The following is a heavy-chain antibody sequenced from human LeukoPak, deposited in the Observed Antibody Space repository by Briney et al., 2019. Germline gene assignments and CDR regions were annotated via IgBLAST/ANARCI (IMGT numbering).Heavy chain of an antibody. CDR1: GDSVSSNSAA. CDR3: ARGKGGMIDN. V-gene: IGHV6-1*01. CDR2: TYYRSKWYN. J-gene: IGHJ4*02. Sequence: SQTLSLTRAISGDSVSSNSAAWNWIRQSPLRGLEWLGRTYYRSKWYNGYAASVKSRITINPDTSKNQFSLQLNSVTPEDTAVYYCARGKGGMIDNWGQGILVTVSS. D-gene: IGHD1-26*01.